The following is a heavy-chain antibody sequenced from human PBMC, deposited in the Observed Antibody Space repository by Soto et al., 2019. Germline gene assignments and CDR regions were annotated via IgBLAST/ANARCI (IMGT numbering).Heavy chain of an antibody. CDR2: LSWNSGFS. Sequence: EMLLVESGGGLVQPGRSLRLSCGGSGFSFDDYTMHWVRQAPGKGPEWVASLSWNSGFSGYADSVKGRFTISSDNAQSSVHLKMSNLRAEDTALYCCAKGRGRIVVTDAYDIWGQGTMVTVSS. CDR1: GFSFDDYT. J-gene: IGHJ3*02. D-gene: IGHD2-15*01. V-gene: IGHV3-9*01. CDR3: AKGRGRIVVTDAYDI.